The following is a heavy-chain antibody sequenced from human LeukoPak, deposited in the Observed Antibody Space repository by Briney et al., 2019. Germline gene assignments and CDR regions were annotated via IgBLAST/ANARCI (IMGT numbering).Heavy chain of an antibody. J-gene: IGHJ4*02. D-gene: IGHD6-19*01. CDR1: GGSFSGYY. Sequence: SETLSLTCAVYGGSFSGYYWSWIRQPPGKGLEWIGEINHSGSTNYNPSLKGRVTISVDTSKNQFSLKLSSVTAADTAVYYCARSSISGWYDGYYFDYWGQGTLVTVSS. V-gene: IGHV4-34*01. CDR2: INHSGST. CDR3: ARSSISGWYDGYYFDY.